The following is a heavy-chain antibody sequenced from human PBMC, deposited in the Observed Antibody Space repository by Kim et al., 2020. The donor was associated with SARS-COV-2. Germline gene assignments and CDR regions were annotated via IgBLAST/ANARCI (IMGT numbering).Heavy chain of an antibody. CDR2: IYYSGST. J-gene: IGHJ6*02. V-gene: IGHV4-61*01. CDR3: ARDSSSWSGFYGMDV. CDR1: GGSVSSGSYY. Sequence: SETLSLSCTVSGGSVSSGSYYWSWIRQPPGKGLEWIGYIYYSGSTNYNPSLKSRVTISVETSKNQFSLKLSSVTAADTAMYYCARDSSSWSGFYGMDVWGQGSTVTVSS. D-gene: IGHD6-13*01.